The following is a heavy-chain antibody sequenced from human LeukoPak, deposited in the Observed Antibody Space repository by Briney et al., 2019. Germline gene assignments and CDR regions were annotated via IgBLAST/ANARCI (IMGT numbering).Heavy chain of an antibody. Sequence: ASVKVSCKASGGTSGSYAISWVRQAPGQGLEWMGGIIPIFGTANYAQKFQGRVTITADKSTSTAYMELSSLRSEDTAVYYCALGVEGPFDYWGQGTLVTVSS. V-gene: IGHV1-69*06. D-gene: IGHD2-15*01. CDR1: GGTSGSYA. CDR3: ALGVEGPFDY. CDR2: IIPIFGTA. J-gene: IGHJ4*02.